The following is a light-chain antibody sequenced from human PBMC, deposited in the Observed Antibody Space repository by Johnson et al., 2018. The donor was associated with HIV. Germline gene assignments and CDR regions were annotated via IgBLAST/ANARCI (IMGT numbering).Light chain of an antibody. CDR2: DND. CDR3: GTWDSSLSAYV. V-gene: IGLV1-51*01. Sequence: QSVLTQPPSVSAAPGQRVTISCSGSSSNIGNNYVSWYQQLPGTAPKLLISDNDKRPSGIPDRFSGSKSGASATLDITGLQTGDEADYYCGTWDSSLSAYVFGTGTKVTCL. CDR1: SSNIGNNY. J-gene: IGLJ1*01.